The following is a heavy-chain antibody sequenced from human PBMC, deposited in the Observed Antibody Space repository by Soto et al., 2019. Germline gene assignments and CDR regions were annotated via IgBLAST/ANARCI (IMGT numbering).Heavy chain of an antibody. CDR3: ARDAPRDRRYFDWLPYPPLGYYYGMDV. D-gene: IGHD3-9*01. V-gene: IGHV3-30-3*01. CDR2: ISYDGSNK. CDR1: GFTFSSYA. J-gene: IGHJ6*02. Sequence: PGGSLRLSCAASGFTFSSYAMHWVRQAPGKGLEWVAVISYDGSNKYYADSVKGRFTISRDNSKNTLYLQMNSLRAEDTAVYYCARDAPRDRRYFDWLPYPPLGYYYGMDVWGQGTTVTVS.